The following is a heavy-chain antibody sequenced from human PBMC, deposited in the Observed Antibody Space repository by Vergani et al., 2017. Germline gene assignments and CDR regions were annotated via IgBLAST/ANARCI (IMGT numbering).Heavy chain of an antibody. D-gene: IGHD2/OR15-2a*01. CDR3: ASIKSGYYYYMDV. Sequence: VQLLESGGGLVQPGGSLRLSCAASGFTFSSYGMHWVRQAPGKGLEWVAFIRYDGSNKYYADSVKGRFTISRDNSRNTLYLQMNSLRAEDTAVYYCASIKSGYYYYMDVWGKGTTVTVSS. J-gene: IGHJ6*03. V-gene: IGHV3-30*02. CDR2: IRYDGSNK. CDR1: GFTFSSYG.